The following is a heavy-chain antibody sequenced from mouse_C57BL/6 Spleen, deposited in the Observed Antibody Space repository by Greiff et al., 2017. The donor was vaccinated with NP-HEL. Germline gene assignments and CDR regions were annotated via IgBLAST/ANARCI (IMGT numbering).Heavy chain of an antibody. CDR3: ARGVYYYGSKAMDY. CDR2: ISSGSSTI. J-gene: IGHJ4*01. Sequence: EVKLMESGGGLVKPGGSLKLSCAASGFTFSDYGMHWVRQAPEKGLEWVAYISSGSSTIYYADTVKGRFTISRDNAKNTLFLQMTSLRSEDTAMYYCARGVYYYGSKAMDYWGQGTSVTVSS. CDR1: GFTFSDYG. V-gene: IGHV5-17*01. D-gene: IGHD1-1*01.